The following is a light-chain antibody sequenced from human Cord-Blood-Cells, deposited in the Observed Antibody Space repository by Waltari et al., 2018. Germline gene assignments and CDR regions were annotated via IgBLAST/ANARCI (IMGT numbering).Light chain of an antibody. CDR3: QQYYSTPLT. Sequence: DIVMTQSPDSLAVSLGERATINCKSSQSVLYSSHNKNYLAWYQQKPGQPPKLLIYWASTRESGVPDRFRGSGSGTDFTLTISSLQAEDVAVYYCQQYYSTPLTFGPGTKVDIK. CDR1: QSVLYSSHNKNY. CDR2: WAS. V-gene: IGKV4-1*01. J-gene: IGKJ3*01.